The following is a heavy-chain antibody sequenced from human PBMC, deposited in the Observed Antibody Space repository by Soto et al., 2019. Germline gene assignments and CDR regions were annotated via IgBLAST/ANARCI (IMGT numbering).Heavy chain of an antibody. CDR3: ASGRVLRYFDWLFLFDY. Sequence: QVQLVQSGAEVKKPGSSVKVSCKASGGTFSSYAISWVRQAPGQGLEWMGGIIPIFGTANYAQKFQGRVTITADESTSTVCMVLSSLRSEDTAVYYCASGRVLRYFDWLFLFDYWGQGTLVTVSS. V-gene: IGHV1-69*01. CDR2: IIPIFGTA. J-gene: IGHJ4*02. D-gene: IGHD3-9*01. CDR1: GGTFSSYA.